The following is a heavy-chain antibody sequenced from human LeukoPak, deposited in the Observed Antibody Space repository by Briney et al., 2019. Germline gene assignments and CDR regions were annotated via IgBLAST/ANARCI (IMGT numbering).Heavy chain of an antibody. CDR1: GGSFSGYY. CDR2: INHSGST. J-gene: IGHJ4*02. Sequence: SETLSLTCAVYGGSFSGYYWSWIRQPPGKGLEWIGEINHSGSTNYNPSLKSRVTISVDTSKNQFSLKLSSVTAAETAVYYCAGEYYDFWSGYYVDYWGQGTLVTVSS. CDR3: AGEYYDFWSGYYVDY. D-gene: IGHD3-3*01. V-gene: IGHV4-34*01.